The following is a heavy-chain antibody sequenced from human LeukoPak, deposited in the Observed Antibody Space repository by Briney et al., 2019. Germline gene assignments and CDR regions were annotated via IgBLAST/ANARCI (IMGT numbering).Heavy chain of an antibody. CDR2: IGSGT. CDR1: GFTFSSYA. J-gene: IGHJ4*02. CDR3: AKVLAYYFAY. Sequence: GGSLRLSCGASGFTFSSYAMSWVRQAPGKGLEWVSAIGSGTYYADSVKGRFTISRDNSKNTLYLQMNSLRAEDTAVYYCAKVLAYYFAYWGQGTLVTVSS. V-gene: IGHV3-23*01.